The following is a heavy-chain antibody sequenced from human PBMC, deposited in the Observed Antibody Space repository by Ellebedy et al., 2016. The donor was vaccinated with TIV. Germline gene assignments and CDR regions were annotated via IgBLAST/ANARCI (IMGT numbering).Heavy chain of an antibody. V-gene: IGHV3-74*01. J-gene: IGHJ4*02. Sequence: GESLKISCAVSGFTFSSYWMHWVRQAPGKGPVWVSTINSDERTTNYADSVKGRFTISRDNAKNTLYLQMNSLRAEDTAVYYCARGEMATIGSDYWGQGTLVTVSS. D-gene: IGHD5-24*01. CDR3: ARGEMATIGSDY. CDR2: INSDERTT. CDR1: GFTFSSYW.